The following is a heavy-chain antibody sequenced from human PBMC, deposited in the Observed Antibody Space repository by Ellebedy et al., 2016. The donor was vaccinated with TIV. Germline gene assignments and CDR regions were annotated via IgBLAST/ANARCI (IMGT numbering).Heavy chain of an antibody. Sequence: SETLSLXXTVSGYSISSGYYWSWIRQPPGKGLEWIGEINHSGSTNYNPSLKSRVTISVDTSKNQFSLKLSSVTAADTAVYYCARGAAMDVWGKGTTVTVSS. CDR1: GYSISSGYY. CDR2: INHSGST. CDR3: ARGAAMDV. J-gene: IGHJ6*03. V-gene: IGHV4-38-2*02.